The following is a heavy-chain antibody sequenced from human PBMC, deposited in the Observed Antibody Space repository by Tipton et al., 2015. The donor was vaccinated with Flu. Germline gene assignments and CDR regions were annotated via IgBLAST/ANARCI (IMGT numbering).Heavy chain of an antibody. CDR1: GFTFSSYG. CDR3: ARDQYLYSSSSSYAFDI. V-gene: IGHV3-33*01. D-gene: IGHD6-6*01. J-gene: IGHJ3*02. CDR2: IWYDGSNK. Sequence: SLRLSCAASGFTFSSYGMHWVRQAPGKGLEWVAVIWYDGSNKYYADSVKGRFTISRDNSKNTLYLQMNSLRAEDTAVYYCARDQYLYSSSSSYAFDIWGQGTMATVSS.